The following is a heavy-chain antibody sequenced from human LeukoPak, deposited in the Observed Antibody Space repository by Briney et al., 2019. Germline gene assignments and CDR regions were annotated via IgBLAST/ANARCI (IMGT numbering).Heavy chain of an antibody. CDR3: AKDMWAYSSSWDDAFDI. J-gene: IGHJ3*02. Sequence: GGSLRLSCAASGFTFDDYAMHWVRQAPGKGLEWVSGISWNSGSIGYADSVKGRFTISRDNAKSSLYLQMNSLRAEDTALYYCAKDMWAYSSSWDDAFDIWGQGTMVTVSS. V-gene: IGHV3-9*01. D-gene: IGHD6-13*01. CDR2: ISWNSGSI. CDR1: GFTFDDYA.